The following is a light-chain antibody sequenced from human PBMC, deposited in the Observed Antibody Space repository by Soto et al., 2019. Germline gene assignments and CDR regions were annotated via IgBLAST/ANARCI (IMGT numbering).Light chain of an antibody. V-gene: IGLV2-11*01. CDR2: DVT. CDR1: ISDVAGYNY. CDR3: SSYAGNNNVV. J-gene: IGLJ2*01. Sequence: QSALTQPRSVSGSPGQSVSISCTGTISDVAGYNYVSWYQHHPGKAPKLLISDVTKRPSWVPDRFSGSKSGNTASLNISDLQAEDEAYYYCSSYAGNNNVVFGGGTKLTVL.